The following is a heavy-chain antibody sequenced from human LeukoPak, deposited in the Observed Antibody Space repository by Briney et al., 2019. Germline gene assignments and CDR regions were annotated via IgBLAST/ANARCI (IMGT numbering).Heavy chain of an antibody. J-gene: IGHJ5*01. CDR1: GFAFSRYW. CDR3: TRDGSGSVVYDS. CDR2: IKEDGSQK. D-gene: IGHD2-8*02. V-gene: IGHV3-7*05. Sequence: GGSLRLSCAASGFAFSRYWMTWVRQAPGKGLEWVASIKEDGSQKYYVDSVKGRFTISRDDAKNSLYLQMNSLRAEDTAVYYCTRDGSGSVVYDSWGQGTLVTVSS.